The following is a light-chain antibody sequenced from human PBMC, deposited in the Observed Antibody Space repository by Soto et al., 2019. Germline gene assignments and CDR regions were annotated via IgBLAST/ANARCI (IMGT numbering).Light chain of an antibody. V-gene: IGKV1-5*01. CDR3: QQYETFSGT. CDR1: QGIVRW. CDR2: DAS. Sequence: DIQMTQSPSTLSASVGDRVTITCRASQGIVRWLAWYQQKPGKAPKLLIYDASSLESGVPSRFSGSGAGTEFTLTISSLQPDDFATYYCQQYETFSGTFGPGTKVDI. J-gene: IGKJ1*01.